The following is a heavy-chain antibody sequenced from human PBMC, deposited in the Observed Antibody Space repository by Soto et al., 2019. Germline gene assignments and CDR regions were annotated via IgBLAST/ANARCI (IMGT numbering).Heavy chain of an antibody. J-gene: IGHJ3*02. V-gene: IGHV3-43*01. CDR3: AKVMRGQYSAAGHDAFDI. D-gene: IGHD6-13*01. CDR2: ISWDGGST. Sequence: GSLRLSCAASGFTFDDYTMHWVRQAPGKGLEWVSLISWDGGSTYYADSVKGRFTISRDNSKNSLYLQMNSLRTEDTALYYCAKVMRGQYSAAGHDAFDIWPQGTMVTV. CDR1: GFTFDDYT.